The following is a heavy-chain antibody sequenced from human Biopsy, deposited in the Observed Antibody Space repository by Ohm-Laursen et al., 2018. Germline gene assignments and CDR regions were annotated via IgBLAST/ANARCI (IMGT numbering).Heavy chain of an antibody. D-gene: IGHD2/OR15-2a*01. CDR2: MIPSSGRT. CDR3: VGGQRGPPIGVTVPGDAFDL. J-gene: IGHJ3*01. CDR1: GGTFTNHA. V-gene: IGHV1-8*02. Sequence: ASVKVSCKASGGTFTNHAVGWVRQARGQGLEWMGWMIPSSGRTGYAQRFQGRVTLTMNTSISTAYMELSGLRSDDTAVYYCVGGQRGPPIGVTVPGDAFDLWGPGTMVTVSP.